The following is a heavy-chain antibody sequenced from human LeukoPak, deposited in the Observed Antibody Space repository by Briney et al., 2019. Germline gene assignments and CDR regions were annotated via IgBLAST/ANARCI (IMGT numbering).Heavy chain of an antibody. D-gene: IGHD2-2*01. Sequence: GSSVKVSCKASGGTFSSYAISWVRQAPGQGLEWMGGIIPIFGTANYAQKFQGRVTITADESTSTAYMELSSLRSEDTAVYYCASGRYCSSTSCHYSNYYYYYMDVWGKGTTVTVS. CDR3: ASGRYCSSTSCHYSNYYYYYMDV. CDR1: GGTFSSYA. V-gene: IGHV1-69*01. J-gene: IGHJ6*03. CDR2: IIPIFGTA.